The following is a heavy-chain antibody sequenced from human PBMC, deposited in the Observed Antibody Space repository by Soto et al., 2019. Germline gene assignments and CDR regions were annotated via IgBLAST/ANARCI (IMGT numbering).Heavy chain of an antibody. V-gene: IGHV1-18*01. Sequence: QVQLVQSGAEVKKPGASVKVSCKASGYTFTSYGISWVRQAPGQGLEWMGWISAYNGNTNYAQKLQGRVTMTTDTSTSTAYMELRSLRSDDTAVYYCARGHEDIVVVPAARGRYYYYGMDVWGQGTTVTVSS. CDR2: ISAYNGNT. D-gene: IGHD2-2*01. CDR3: ARGHEDIVVVPAARGRYYYYGMDV. CDR1: GYTFTSYG. J-gene: IGHJ6*02.